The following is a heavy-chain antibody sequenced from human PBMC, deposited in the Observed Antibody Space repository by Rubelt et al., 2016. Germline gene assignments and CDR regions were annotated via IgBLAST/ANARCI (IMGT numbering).Heavy chain of an antibody. CDR1: GYSISSGYY. D-gene: IGHD1-26*01. Sequence: QVHLQESGPGLVKPSETLSLTCTVSGYSISSGYYWGWIRQPPGKGLEWIGSVYHSGSAYYKPSLNSRVTISVDTSKNQLSLTLSPVAAADTALYYCAREVPSGSSYNDAFDIWGQGTVVTVSS. CDR2: VYHSGSA. J-gene: IGHJ3*02. V-gene: IGHV4-38-2*02. CDR3: AREVPSGSSYNDAFDI.